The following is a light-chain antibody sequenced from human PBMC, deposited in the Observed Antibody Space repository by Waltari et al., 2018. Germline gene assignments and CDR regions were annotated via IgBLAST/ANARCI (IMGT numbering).Light chain of an antibody. CDR3: QQSYSTPPT. J-gene: IGKJ2*01. CDR2: LAS. V-gene: IGKV4-1*01. Sequence: DIVMTQSPDSLAVSLGERATIHCKSSQPVLYSANNKNYLAWYQQKPGQPPKLLIYLASTRESGVPDRFSGSGSGTDFTLTISSLQAEDFATYYCQQSYSTPPTFGQGTKLEIK. CDR1: QPVLYSANNKNY.